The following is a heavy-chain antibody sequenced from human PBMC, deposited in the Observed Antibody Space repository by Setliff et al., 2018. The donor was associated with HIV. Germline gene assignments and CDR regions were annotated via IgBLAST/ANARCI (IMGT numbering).Heavy chain of an antibody. Sequence: GGSLRLSCAASGFTFSSYSMNWVRQAPGKGLEWVSSISSSSSYIYYADSVKGRFTISRDNAKNSLYLQMNSLRAEDTAVYYCAKVRPRQLVSAKPPYFFDYWGQGTLVTVSS. D-gene: IGHD6-13*01. J-gene: IGHJ4*02. CDR3: AKVRPRQLVSAKPPYFFDY. CDR1: GFTFSSYS. V-gene: IGHV3-21*01. CDR2: ISSSSSYI.